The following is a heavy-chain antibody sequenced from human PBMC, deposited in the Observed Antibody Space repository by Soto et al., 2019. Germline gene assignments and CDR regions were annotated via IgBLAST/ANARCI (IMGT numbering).Heavy chain of an antibody. CDR2: ISAHNGNT. Sequence: QVHLVQSGAEVKKPGASVKVSCKGSGYGFTTYGITWVRQAPGQGLEWMAWISAHNGNTNYAQKLQRRVTVTRDTSTSTAYMELRSLRSDDTAVYYCARGRYGDYWDQGALVTVSS. CDR1: GYGFTTYG. V-gene: IGHV1-18*01. J-gene: IGHJ4*02. CDR3: ARGRYGDY. D-gene: IGHD1-1*01.